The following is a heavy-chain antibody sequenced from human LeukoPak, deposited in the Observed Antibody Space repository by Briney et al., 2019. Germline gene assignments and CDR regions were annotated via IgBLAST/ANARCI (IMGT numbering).Heavy chain of an antibody. J-gene: IGHJ1*01. CDR3: ARPGWDSTLVDAEYFQH. Sequence: PSETLSLTCTVSGNSISSGDNYWSWIRQPAGKGLEWIGRIYTSGSTNYNPSLKSRVTISGDTSKNQFSLKLSSVTAADTAVYYCARPGWDSTLVDAEYFQHWGQGTLVTVSS. V-gene: IGHV4-61*02. CDR2: IYTSGST. CDR1: GNSISSGDNY. D-gene: IGHD2/OR15-2a*01.